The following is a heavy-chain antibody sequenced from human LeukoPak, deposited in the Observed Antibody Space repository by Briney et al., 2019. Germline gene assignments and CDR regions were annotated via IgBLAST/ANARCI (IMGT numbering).Heavy chain of an antibody. D-gene: IGHD6-19*01. Sequence: GASVKVSFTASGYTFTGYYMHWVRQAPGQGLEWMGWINPNSGGTNYAQKFQGRVTMTRDTSISTAYMELSRLRSDDTAVYYCARGVDSSGWPFDYWGQGTLVTVSS. J-gene: IGHJ4*02. V-gene: IGHV1-2*02. CDR3: ARGVDSSGWPFDY. CDR1: GYTFTGYY. CDR2: INPNSGGT.